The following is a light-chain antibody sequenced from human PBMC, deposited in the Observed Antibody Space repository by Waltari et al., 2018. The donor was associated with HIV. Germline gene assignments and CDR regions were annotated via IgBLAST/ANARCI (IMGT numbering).Light chain of an antibody. Sequence: LGAGYDVHWYQLLPGRAPKVVISSNSNRPSGVPGRFSGSKSGTSASLAITGLQAEDEGDYYCQSYDNGLSTWVFGGGTKLTVL. V-gene: IGLV1-40*01. CDR2: SNS. CDR3: QSYDNGLSTWV. J-gene: IGLJ3*02. CDR1: LGAGYD.